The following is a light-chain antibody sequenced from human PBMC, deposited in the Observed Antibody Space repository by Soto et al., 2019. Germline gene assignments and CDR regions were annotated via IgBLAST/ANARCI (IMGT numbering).Light chain of an antibody. Sequence: QSALTQPASVSGSPGQSITISCTGTSSDVGRYNYVSWYQQHPGKAPKVMIYEVNNRPSGVSNRFSGSKSGNTASLTISGLQAEDEANYYCSSYTTSSTRVFGGGTQLTVL. J-gene: IGLJ3*02. CDR3: SSYTTSSTRV. V-gene: IGLV2-14*01. CDR1: SSDVGRYNY. CDR2: EVN.